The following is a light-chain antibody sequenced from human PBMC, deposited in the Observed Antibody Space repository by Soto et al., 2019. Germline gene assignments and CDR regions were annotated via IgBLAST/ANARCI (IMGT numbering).Light chain of an antibody. CDR1: QSVGSE. CDR2: DIF. Sequence: EIVMTQSPATLSVSPGERASLSCSASQSVGSELAWYQQKPGQAPRLVIYDIFTRATGVPTRISGSGSGTEFTLTICRLQCEDVAEYYCQQYNSWALTFGGGTKVEIK. CDR3: QQYNSWALT. J-gene: IGKJ4*01. V-gene: IGKV3D-15*01.